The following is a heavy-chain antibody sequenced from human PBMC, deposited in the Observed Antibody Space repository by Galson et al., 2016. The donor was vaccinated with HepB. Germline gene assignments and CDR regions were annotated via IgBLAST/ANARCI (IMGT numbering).Heavy chain of an antibody. J-gene: IGHJ3*02. CDR2: IYSGGGT. CDR3: ARDYPGSSGNVGTFDI. CDR1: GFTVSRYY. D-gene: IGHD6-19*01. V-gene: IGHV3-53*01. Sequence: SLRLSCAASGFTVSRYYMSWVRQAPGKGLEWVSVIYSGGGTFYADSVKGRFTISRDNSRNTLYVQMNTLRAEDTAVYYCARDYPGSSGNVGTFDIWGQGTMVAVSS.